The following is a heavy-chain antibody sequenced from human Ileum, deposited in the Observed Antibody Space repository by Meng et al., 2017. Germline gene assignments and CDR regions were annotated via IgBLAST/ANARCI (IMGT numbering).Heavy chain of an antibody. V-gene: IGHV4-61*08. CDR1: GGSVSRDGFQ. D-gene: IGHD7-27*01. J-gene: IGHJ4*02. CDR3: ARDHWGSLDY. CDR2: AST. Sequence: QVQVQDVEPGRERPAETLALICTVSGGSVSRDGFQGGWVRQPPGKGLEWIGYASTNYNPSLKSRVTISLDTSKNQFSLELSYVTAADTAVYYCARDHWGSLDYWGQGILVTVSS.